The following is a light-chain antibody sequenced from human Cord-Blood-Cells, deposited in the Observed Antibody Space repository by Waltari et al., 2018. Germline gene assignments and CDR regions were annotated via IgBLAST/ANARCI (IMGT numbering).Light chain of an antibody. CDR3: SSYTSSSTYV. V-gene: IGLV2-14*01. J-gene: IGLJ1*01. CDR1: SSDVGGYNY. Sequence: QSALTQPASVSGSPGQSITISCTGTSSDVGGYNYVSWYQQHTGKAPKLMIYDVSNRPSGVSKRCSGSKSGNTASLTISGLQAEDEADYYCSSYTSSSTYVFGTGTKVTVL. CDR2: DVS.